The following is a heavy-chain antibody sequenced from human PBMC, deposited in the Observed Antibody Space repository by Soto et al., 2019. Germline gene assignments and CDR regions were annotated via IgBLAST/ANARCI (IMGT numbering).Heavy chain of an antibody. V-gene: IGHV4-34*01. Sequence: QVQLQQWGAGLLKPSETLSLTCAVYGGSFSGYYWSWIRQPPGKGLEWIGEINHSGSTNYKPSLKSRVTISIDTSKNQFSLKLSSVTAADTSVYYCARRRGGYYYPNPYYYGMDVWGQGTTVTVSS. J-gene: IGHJ6*02. CDR3: ARRRGGYYYPNPYYYGMDV. CDR1: GGSFSGYY. CDR2: INHSGST. D-gene: IGHD3-22*01.